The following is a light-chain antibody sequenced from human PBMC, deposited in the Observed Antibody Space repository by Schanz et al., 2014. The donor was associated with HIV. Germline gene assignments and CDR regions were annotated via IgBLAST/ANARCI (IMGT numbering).Light chain of an antibody. CDR2: GAS. J-gene: IGKJ3*01. CDR1: QTITSNF. Sequence: EIVLTQSPGTLSLFPGERAALSCRASQTITSNFLAWYQQRPGQAPRLLIYGASNRATGVPDRFSGSGSGTYFTLTISRLEPEDFGVYYCQQYGSSPLTFGPGSKLDVK. CDR3: QQYGSSPLT. V-gene: IGKV3-20*01.